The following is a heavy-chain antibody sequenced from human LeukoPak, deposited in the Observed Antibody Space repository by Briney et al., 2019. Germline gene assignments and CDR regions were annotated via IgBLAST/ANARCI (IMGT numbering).Heavy chain of an antibody. CDR3: ARDRWLRTPFDAFDI. CDR2: ISSSGSTI. CDR1: GFTFSSYE. J-gene: IGHJ3*02. V-gene: IGHV3-48*03. Sequence: GGSLRLSCAASGFTFSSYEMNWVRQAPGKGLEWVSYISSSGSTIYYADSVKGRFTISRDNAKNSLYLQMNSLRAEDTAVYYCARDRWLRTPFDAFDIWGQGTMVTVSS. D-gene: IGHD5-12*01.